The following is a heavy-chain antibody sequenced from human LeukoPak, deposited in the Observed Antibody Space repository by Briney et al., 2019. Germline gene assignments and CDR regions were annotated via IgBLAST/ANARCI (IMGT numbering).Heavy chain of an antibody. CDR2: IRSDGNKK. J-gene: IGHJ4*02. D-gene: IGHD3-22*01. CDR3: AKDRPNYYESNGHYYRRNGDY. CDR1: GFTFSNSA. Sequence: PGGSLRLSCAASGFTFSNSAMHWVRQAPTKGLEWVAFIRSDGNKKYYADSVKGRFTISRDTSKNTLYLEMSSLRLDDTAVYYCAKDRPNYYESNGHYYRRNGDYWGQGTLVTVSS. V-gene: IGHV3-30*02.